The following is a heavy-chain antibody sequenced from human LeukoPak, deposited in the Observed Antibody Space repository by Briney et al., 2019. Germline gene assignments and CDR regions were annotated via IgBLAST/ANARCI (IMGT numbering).Heavy chain of an antibody. D-gene: IGHD6-6*01. J-gene: IGHJ6*03. CDR2: ISGSVGST. Sequence: GGSLRLSCAASGFTFSSYAMSWVRQAPGKGLEWVSAISGSVGSTYYADSVKGRFTISRDNSKHTLYLQMNSLRAEDTAVYYCAKSRSIAARYYYMDVWGKGTTVTVSS. CDR1: GFTFSSYA. CDR3: AKSRSIAARYYYMDV. V-gene: IGHV3-23*01.